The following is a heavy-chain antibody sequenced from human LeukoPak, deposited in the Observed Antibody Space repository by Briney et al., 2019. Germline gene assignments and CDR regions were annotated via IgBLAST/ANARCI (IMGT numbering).Heavy chain of an antibody. CDR3: AMTDRYAGRPFDY. CDR2: FDPEDGEDGET. J-gene: IGHJ4*02. Sequence: ASVTVSCTVSGYSFIEVAMHWVRQAPGKGLGRVGSFDPEDGEDGETHYAQKVQGRVTMTEYASTDTAYMELTSLSSEDTALYYCAMTDRYAGRPFDYWGQGTLVTVSS. D-gene: IGHD3-9*01. CDR1: GYSFIEVA. V-gene: IGHV1-24*01.